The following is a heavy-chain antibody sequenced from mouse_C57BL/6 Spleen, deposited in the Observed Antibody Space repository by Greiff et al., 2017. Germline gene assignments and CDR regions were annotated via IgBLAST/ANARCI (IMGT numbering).Heavy chain of an antibody. CDR3: AKDGDYDYAFDY. V-gene: IGHV1-80*01. CDR2: IYPGDGDT. Sequence: VQLQQSGAELVKPGASVKISCKASGYAFSSYWMNWVKQRPGKGLEWIGQIYPGDGDTNYNGKFKGKATLTADKSSSTAYMQLSSLTSEDSAVYFCAKDGDYDYAFDYWGQGTTLTVSS. J-gene: IGHJ2*01. D-gene: IGHD2-4*01. CDR1: GYAFSSYW.